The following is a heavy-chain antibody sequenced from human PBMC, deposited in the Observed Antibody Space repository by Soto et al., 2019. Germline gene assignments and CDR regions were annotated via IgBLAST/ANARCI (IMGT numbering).Heavy chain of an antibody. CDR3: ARAFDSSSWYWWGY. J-gene: IGHJ4*02. D-gene: IGHD6-13*01. CDR1: GYTFSNYY. Sequence: QVQLVQSGAEVKKPGASVKVSCKASGYTFSNYYMHWVRQAPGQGLEWMGMINPTGGSTRYAQKFQGRFTMTRDTSTSTVYMELSSLRSDDTAVYYCARAFDSSSWYWWGYWGQGTLVTVSS. V-gene: IGHV1-46*01. CDR2: INPTGGST.